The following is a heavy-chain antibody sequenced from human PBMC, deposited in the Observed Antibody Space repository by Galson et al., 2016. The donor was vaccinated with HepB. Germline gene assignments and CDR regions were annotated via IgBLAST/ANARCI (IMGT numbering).Heavy chain of an antibody. D-gene: IGHD1-26*01. V-gene: IGHV3-30*03. Sequence: SLRLSCAASGFTLRTYGIHWIRLAPGKGMEWISFISTSGRRTYYADSVRRRFTIARDISRNTVSLQMNSLRSEDSATYYCARLAPTLLAETSGRYYLDLWGPGNLVTVSS. CDR3: ARLAPTLLAETSGRYYLDL. CDR2: ISTSGRRT. J-gene: IGHJ5*02. CDR1: GFTLRTYG.